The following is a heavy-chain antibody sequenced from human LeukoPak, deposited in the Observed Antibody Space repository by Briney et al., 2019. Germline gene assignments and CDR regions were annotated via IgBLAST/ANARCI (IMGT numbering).Heavy chain of an antibody. D-gene: IGHD3-22*01. CDR3: AKPWGRDYYDTLTADY. CDR2: ISYDGSNK. CDR1: GFTFSSYG. V-gene: IGHV3-30*18. J-gene: IGHJ4*02. Sequence: PGGSLRLSCAASGFTFSSYGMHWVRQAPGKGLEWVAVISYDGSNKYYADSVKGRFTISRDNSKNTLYLQMNSLRAEDTAVYYCAKPWGRDYYDTLTADYWGQGTLVTVSS.